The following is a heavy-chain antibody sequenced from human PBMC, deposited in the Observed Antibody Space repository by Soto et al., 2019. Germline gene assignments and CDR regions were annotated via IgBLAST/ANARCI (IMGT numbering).Heavy chain of an antibody. V-gene: IGHV1-24*01. J-gene: IGHJ4*02. CDR1: GYNLNDLS. CDR3: ATVIVSTIPLDY. CDR2: SDPADGET. Sequence: QVPLVQSGAQVKKPGASVKVSCKVSGYNLNDLSIHWVRQAPGKGLEWMGGSDPADGETIYAQKFQGKVTMTEASSTVTAYVELSSLRSEDTAVYYCATVIVSTIPLDYWGQGTLVTVSS. D-gene: IGHD5-12*01.